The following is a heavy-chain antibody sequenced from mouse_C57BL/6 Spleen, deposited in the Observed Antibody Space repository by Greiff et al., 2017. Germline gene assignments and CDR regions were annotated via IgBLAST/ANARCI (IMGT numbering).Heavy chain of an antibody. CDR3: ARKDYSNYGDAMDY. CDR1: GYAFSSYW. J-gene: IGHJ4*01. Sequence: QVQLQQSGAELVKPGASVKISCKASGYAFSSYWMNWVKQRPGKGLEWIGQIYPGDGDTNYNGKFKGKDTLTADKSSSTAYMQLSSLTSEDSAVYFCARKDYSNYGDAMDYWGQGTSVTVSS. CDR2: IYPGDGDT. V-gene: IGHV1-80*01. D-gene: IGHD2-5*01.